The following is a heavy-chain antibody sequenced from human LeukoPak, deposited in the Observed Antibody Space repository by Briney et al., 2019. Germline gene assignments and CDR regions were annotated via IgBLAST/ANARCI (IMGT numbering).Heavy chain of an antibody. CDR2: IYYSGST. CDR1: GGSISSSSYY. V-gene: IGHV4-39*01. Sequence: PSETLSLTCTVSGGSISSSSYYWGWIRQPPGKGLGWIGSIYYSGSTYYNPSLKSRVTISVDTSKNQFSLKLSSVTAADTAVYYCARQGVGATSSGFDYWGQGTLVTVSS. CDR3: ARQGVGATSSGFDY. D-gene: IGHD1-26*01. J-gene: IGHJ4*02.